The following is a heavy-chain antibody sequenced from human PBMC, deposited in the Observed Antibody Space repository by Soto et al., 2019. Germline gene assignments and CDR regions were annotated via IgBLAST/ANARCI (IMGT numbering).Heavy chain of an antibody. CDR2: IYSGGST. CDR1: GFTVSSNY. Sequence: GGSLRLSCAASGFTVSSNYMSWVRQAPGKGLEWVSVIYSGGSTHYADSVKGRFTISRDNSKNTLYLQMSSLRAEDTAVYYCARDRATTGDAFDIWGQGTMVTVSS. D-gene: IGHD4-17*01. CDR3: ARDRATTGDAFDI. J-gene: IGHJ3*02. V-gene: IGHV3-66*01.